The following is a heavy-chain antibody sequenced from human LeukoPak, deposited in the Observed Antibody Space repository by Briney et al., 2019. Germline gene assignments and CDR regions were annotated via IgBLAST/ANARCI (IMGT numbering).Heavy chain of an antibody. J-gene: IGHJ4*02. Sequence: GASVKVSCKASRGTLSSHGISWVRQAPGQGLGWMGTIIPVLGITNYAQKFQGRVTITADRSTRTVYMELSSQSSEDTAVFYCARIPREPGPQPSYYFDSWGQGTPVTVFS. CDR1: RGTLSSHG. CDR2: IIPVLGIT. CDR3: ARIPREPGPQPSYYFDS. D-gene: IGHD1-1*01. V-gene: IGHV1-69*04.